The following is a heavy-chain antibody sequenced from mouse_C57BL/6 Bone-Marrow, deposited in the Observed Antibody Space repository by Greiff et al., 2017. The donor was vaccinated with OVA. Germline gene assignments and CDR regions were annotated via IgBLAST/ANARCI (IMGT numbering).Heavy chain of an antibody. CDR1: GYTFTSYW. CDR2: IDPSDSYT. Sequence: QVQLQQPGAELVRPGTSVKLSCKASGYTFTSYWMHWVKQRPGQGLEWIGVIDPSDSYTNYNQKFKGKATLTVDTSSSTAYMQLSSLTSEDSAVYYCARPFITTGGDYWGQGTTLTVSS. V-gene: IGHV1-59*01. J-gene: IGHJ2*01. D-gene: IGHD1-1*01. CDR3: ARPFITTGGDY.